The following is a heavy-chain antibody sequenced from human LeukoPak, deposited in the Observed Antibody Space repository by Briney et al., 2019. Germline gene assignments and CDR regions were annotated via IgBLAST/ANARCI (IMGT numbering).Heavy chain of an antibody. V-gene: IGHV3-23*01. CDR2: ISGSGGST. J-gene: IGHJ4*02. Sequence: GGSLRLSCAASGFTFSSYAMSWVRQAPGKGLEWVSVISGSGGSTYYADSVKGRFTISRDNSKNTLYLQMNSLRAEDTAVYYCAKNLMAGPTYTSGCDYWGQGTLVTVSS. CDR3: AKNLMAGPTYTSGCDY. CDR1: GFTFSSYA. D-gene: IGHD6-19*01.